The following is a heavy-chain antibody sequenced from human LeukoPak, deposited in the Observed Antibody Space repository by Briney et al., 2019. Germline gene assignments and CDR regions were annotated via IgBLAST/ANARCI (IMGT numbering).Heavy chain of an antibody. D-gene: IGHD2-21*02. CDR2: ISYDGSNK. V-gene: IGHV3-30*04. Sequence: GGSLRLSCAASGFTFSSYAMHWVRQAPGKGLEWVAVISYDGSNKYYADPVKGRFTISRDNSKNTLYLQMNSLRAEDTAVYYCAREDGTVTAFDYWGQGTLVTVSS. CDR3: AREDGTVTAFDY. CDR1: GFTFSSYA. J-gene: IGHJ4*02.